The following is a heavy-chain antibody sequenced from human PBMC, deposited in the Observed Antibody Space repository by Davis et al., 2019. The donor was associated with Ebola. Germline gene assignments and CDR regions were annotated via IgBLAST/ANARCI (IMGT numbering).Heavy chain of an antibody. V-gene: IGHV1-18*01. J-gene: IGHJ4*02. CDR1: GYSFTGYG. Sequence: AASVKVSCKASGYSFTGYGINWVRQAPGQGLEWMGWINPHNGNTNYAQNVQGRVTMTTDTSTSTAYMEVGILRSDDTAVYYCARAQFPTTSDHWGQGTLVTVSS. CDR3: ARAQFPTTSDH. D-gene: IGHD1-1*01. CDR2: INPHNGNT.